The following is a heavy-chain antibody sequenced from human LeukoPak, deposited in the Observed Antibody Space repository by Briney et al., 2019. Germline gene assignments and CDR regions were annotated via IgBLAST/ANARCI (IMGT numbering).Heavy chain of an antibody. CDR1: GFTFRNYG. CDR3: ARGFPLGWWYFDH. V-gene: IGHV3-33*01. Sequence: GGSLRLSCAASGFTFRNYGMNWDRQAPGKGLEWVAIIWYDGSNKYYADSVKGRFTISRDNSKNTLYLQMNSLRAEDTAVYYCARGFPLGWWYFDHWGQGTLVTVSS. J-gene: IGHJ4*02. D-gene: IGHD2-15*01. CDR2: IWYDGSNK.